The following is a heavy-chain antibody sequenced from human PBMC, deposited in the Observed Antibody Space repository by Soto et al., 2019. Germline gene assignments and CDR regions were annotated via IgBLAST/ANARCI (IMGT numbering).Heavy chain of an antibody. CDR2: ISRSGSTI. Sequence: QMQLVESGGGLVEPGGSLRLSCEASGFTFSNHYMSWIRQAPGKGLEWLSYISRSGSTIYYADSVRGRFNISRDNSKNSLYLQMDSLRAEDTAMYYCGRDPELWDENVATRPSTYYYGMDVWGQGTTVTVSS. V-gene: IGHV3-11*01. J-gene: IGHJ6*02. D-gene: IGHD3-16*01. CDR3: GRDPELWDENVATRPSTYYYGMDV. CDR1: GFTFSNHY.